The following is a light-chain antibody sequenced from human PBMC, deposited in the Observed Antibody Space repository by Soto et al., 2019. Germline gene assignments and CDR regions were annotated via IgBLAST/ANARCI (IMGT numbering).Light chain of an antibody. Sequence: EIVLTQSLGTLSLSPGERATLSCRASQSVSTNYVAWYQQKPGQAPRLLIYGASSRASGIPDRFRGSGSGTDFTLTISRLEPEDFAVYYCQQYANSHGTFGQGTKVDIK. CDR2: GAS. CDR1: QSVSTNY. CDR3: QQYANSHGT. V-gene: IGKV3-20*01. J-gene: IGKJ1*01.